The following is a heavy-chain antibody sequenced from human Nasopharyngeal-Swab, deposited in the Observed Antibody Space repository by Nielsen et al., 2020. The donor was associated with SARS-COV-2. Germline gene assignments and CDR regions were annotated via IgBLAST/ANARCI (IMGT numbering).Heavy chain of an antibody. Sequence: GSLRLSCAVYGGSFSGYYWSWIRQPPGKGLEWIGEINHRGTTSYNPSLKSRVTISSDTSKNQFSLKLSSVTAADTAVYYCARGHRSISMIVVVIATAHFYFDSWGRGTLVTVTS. CDR3: ARGHRSISMIVVVIATAHFYFDS. D-gene: IGHD3-22*01. CDR1: GGSFSGYY. J-gene: IGHJ4*02. CDR2: INHRGTT. V-gene: IGHV4-34*01.